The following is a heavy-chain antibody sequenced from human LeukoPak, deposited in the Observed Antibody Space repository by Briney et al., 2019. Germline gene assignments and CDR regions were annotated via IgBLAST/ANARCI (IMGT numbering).Heavy chain of an antibody. V-gene: IGHV4-59*01. D-gene: IGHD3-10*01. CDR2: IYYSGST. CDR3: ASDYYGSGSYYNH. Sequence: SETLSLTCTVCGGSISSYYWSWIRQPPGKGLEWIGYIYYSGSTNYNPSLKSRVTISVDTSKNQFSLKLSSVTAADTAVYYCASDYYGSGSYYNHWGQGTLVTVSS. J-gene: IGHJ5*02. CDR1: GGSISSYY.